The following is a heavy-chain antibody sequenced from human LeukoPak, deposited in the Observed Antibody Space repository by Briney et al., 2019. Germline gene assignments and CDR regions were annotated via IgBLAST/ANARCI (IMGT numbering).Heavy chain of an antibody. D-gene: IGHD1-26*01. CDR3: AKEGRSLLFNWFDP. CDR2: ISYDGSNK. J-gene: IGHJ5*02. V-gene: IGHV3-30-3*01. Sequence: GRSLRLSCAASGFTFSSYAMHWVRQAPGKGLEWVAVISYDGSNKYYADSVKGRFTISRDNSKNTLYLQMNSLRAEDTAVYYCAKEGRSLLFNWFDPWGQGTLVTVSS. CDR1: GFTFSSYA.